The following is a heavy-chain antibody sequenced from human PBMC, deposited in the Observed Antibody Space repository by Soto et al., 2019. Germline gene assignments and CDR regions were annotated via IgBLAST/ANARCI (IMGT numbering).Heavy chain of an antibody. Sequence: GGSLRLSCAASGFTFSSYGMHWGRQAPGKGLEWVAVISYDGSNKYYADSVKGRFTISRDNSKNTLYLQMNSLRAEDTAVYYCAKDLDTAMKNYGMDVWGQGTTVTV. CDR2: ISYDGSNK. CDR1: GFTFSSYG. D-gene: IGHD5-18*01. J-gene: IGHJ6*02. V-gene: IGHV3-30*18. CDR3: AKDLDTAMKNYGMDV.